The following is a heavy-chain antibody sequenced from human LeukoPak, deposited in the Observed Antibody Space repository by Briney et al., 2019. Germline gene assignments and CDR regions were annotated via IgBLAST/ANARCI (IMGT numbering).Heavy chain of an antibody. CDR2: ISGSGGGT. D-gene: IGHD1-26*01. CDR3: AKWDENFYYMDV. Sequence: GGSLRLSCAASRFTFNGYAISWVRQAPRKGLEWVSSISGSGGGTFYASSVRGRFTISRDNSKDTVFLQMNGLRAEDTAMYYCAKWDENFYYMDVWGQGTTVTVSS. V-gene: IGHV3-23*01. CDR1: RFTFNGYA. J-gene: IGHJ6*03.